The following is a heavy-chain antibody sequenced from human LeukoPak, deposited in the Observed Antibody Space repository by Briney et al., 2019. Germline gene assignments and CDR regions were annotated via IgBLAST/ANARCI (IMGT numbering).Heavy chain of an antibody. V-gene: IGHV3-30*04. J-gene: IGHJ4*02. D-gene: IGHD5-12*01. Sequence: PGGSLRLSCAASGFTFSSYAMHWVRQAPGKGLEWVAVISYDGSNKYYADSVKGRFTISRDNSKNTLYLQMNSLRAEDTAVYYCARQELDIVAPNFDYWGQGTLVTVSS. CDR2: ISYDGSNK. CDR1: GFTFSSYA. CDR3: ARQELDIVAPNFDY.